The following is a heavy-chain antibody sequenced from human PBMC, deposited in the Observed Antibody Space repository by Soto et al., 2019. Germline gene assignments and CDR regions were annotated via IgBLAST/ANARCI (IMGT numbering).Heavy chain of an antibody. Sequence: PGGSLRLSCAAPEFTFSSYAMSWVRQPQGKGMERVSAISGRGGSTYYADSVKGRFTISRDNSKNPLYVQMNSRRADDTSVYYWAKSSLMITFWGVNFNYYGMAVWGQGTTVTVSS. CDR1: EFTFSSYA. CDR2: ISGRGGST. J-gene: IGHJ6*02. D-gene: IGHD3-16*01. V-gene: IGHV3-23*01. CDR3: AKSSLMITFWGVNFNYYGMAV.